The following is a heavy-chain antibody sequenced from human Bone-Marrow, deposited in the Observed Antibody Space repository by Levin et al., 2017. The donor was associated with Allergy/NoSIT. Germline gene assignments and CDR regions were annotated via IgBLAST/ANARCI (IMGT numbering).Heavy chain of an antibody. V-gene: IGHV1-8*01. CDR3: AREGANYYDFLI. CDR2: MNPNSGNT. CDR1: GYTFTSYD. J-gene: IGHJ4*02. D-gene: IGHD3-22*01. Sequence: EASVKVSCKASGYTFTSYDINWVRQATGQGLEWMGWMNPNSGNTGYAQKFQGRVTMTRNTSISTAYMELSSLRSEDTAVYYCAREGANYYDFLIWGQGTLVTVSS.